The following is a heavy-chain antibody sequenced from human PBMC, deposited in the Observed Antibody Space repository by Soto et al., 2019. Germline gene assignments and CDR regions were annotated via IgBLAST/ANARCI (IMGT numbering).Heavy chain of an antibody. Sequence: GGSLRLSCAASGFTFINYAMHWVLQAPCKGLECLAVIAYDGSNAFYRDSVRGRFTISRDNSKNTLYLHMNSLRSEDTGVYYCARGDREDILVVVGSRPGEYGIDIWGQGTTVTVSS. CDR2: IAYDGSNA. D-gene: IGHD2-15*01. CDR1: GFTFINYA. V-gene: IGHV3-30-3*01. CDR3: ARGDREDILVVVGSRPGEYGIDI. J-gene: IGHJ6*02.